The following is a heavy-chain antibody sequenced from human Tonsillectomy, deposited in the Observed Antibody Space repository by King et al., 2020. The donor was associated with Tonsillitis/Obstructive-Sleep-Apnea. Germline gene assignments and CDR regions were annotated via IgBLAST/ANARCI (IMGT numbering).Heavy chain of an antibody. Sequence: DEQLVQSGAVVKKPGESLRISCKGSGYTFTSYWINWVRQMPGKGLEWMGRIDTTDSYINYSPSFQGHVTMSVDKSISTAYLQWSSLKASDSAMYYCARLDTGDDFYKDAMDVWGQGTTVTVSS. J-gene: IGHJ6*02. CDR3: ARLDTGDDFYKDAMDV. CDR2: IDTTDSYI. CDR1: GYTFTSYW. D-gene: IGHD5-12*01. V-gene: IGHV5-10-1*01.